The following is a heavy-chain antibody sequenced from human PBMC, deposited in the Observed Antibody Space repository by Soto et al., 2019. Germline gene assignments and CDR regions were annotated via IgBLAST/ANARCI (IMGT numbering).Heavy chain of an antibody. V-gene: IGHV3-30*18. J-gene: IGHJ4*02. Sequence: GGSLRLSCVASGFIFNNYGIHWVRQAPGKGLEWVAVISYDGSYKYYADSVKGRFTIPRDTSKSTLHLQMDSLRDEDTAVYYCAKAPRVGFGATTLEYWGQGTLVTVSS. CDR1: GFIFNNYG. CDR3: AKAPRVGFGATTLEY. CDR2: ISYDGSYK. D-gene: IGHD3-16*01.